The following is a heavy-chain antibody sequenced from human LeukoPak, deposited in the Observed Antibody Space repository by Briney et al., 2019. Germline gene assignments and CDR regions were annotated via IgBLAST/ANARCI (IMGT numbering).Heavy chain of an antibody. D-gene: IGHD3-22*01. CDR3: AREEDYDRPFEY. CDR2: IYTSAST. V-gene: IGHV4-4*07. CDR1: GGSISSYY. Sequence: SETLSLTCTVSGGSISSYYWSWIRQPAGKGLEWIGRIYTSASTNYNPSLNSRVTMSVDTSKNEFSLKLSSVTAADTAVYYCAREEDYDRPFEYWGQGTLVTVSS. J-gene: IGHJ4*02.